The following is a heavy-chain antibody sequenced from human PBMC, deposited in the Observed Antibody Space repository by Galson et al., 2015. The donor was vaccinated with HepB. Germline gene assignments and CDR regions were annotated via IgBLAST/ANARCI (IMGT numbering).Heavy chain of an antibody. CDR3: AREDAARADAFDI. D-gene: IGHD6-6*01. J-gene: IGHJ3*02. CDR2: IIPILGIA. V-gene: IGHV1-69*10. CDR1: GGTFSSYA. Sequence: SVKVSCKASGGTFSSYAISWVRQAPGQGLEWMGGIIPILGIANYAQKFKGRVTITADKSTSTAYMELSSLRSEDTAVYYCAREDAARADAFDIWGQGTMVTVSS.